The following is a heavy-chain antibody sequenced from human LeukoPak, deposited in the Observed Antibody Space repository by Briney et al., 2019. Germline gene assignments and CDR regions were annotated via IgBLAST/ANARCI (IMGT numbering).Heavy chain of an antibody. CDR1: GGSFSGYY. J-gene: IGHJ4*02. Sequence: SETLSLTCAVYGGSFSGYYWSWIRQPPGKGLEWIGEINHSGSTNYNPSLKSRVTISVDTSKNQFSLKLSSVTAADTAVYHCARRARTAVVVVRAPYYFDYWGQGTLVTVSS. V-gene: IGHV4-34*01. CDR3: ARRARTAVVVVRAPYYFDY. D-gene: IGHD3-22*01. CDR2: INHSGST.